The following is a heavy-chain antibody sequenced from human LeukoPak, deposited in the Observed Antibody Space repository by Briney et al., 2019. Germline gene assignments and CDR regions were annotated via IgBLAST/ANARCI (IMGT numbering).Heavy chain of an antibody. J-gene: IGHJ6*03. V-gene: IGHV4-59*01. D-gene: IGHD5-12*01. Sequence: SETLSLTCSVSGGSISSYYWSWIRQPPGKGLEWIGYVYYSGSTDYNPSLKSRVTISVDTSKNQFSLKLSSVTAADTAVYYCARGRYSGYGHNYYYMDVWGKGTTVTVSS. CDR2: VYYSGST. CDR3: ARGRYSGYGHNYYYMDV. CDR1: GGSISSYY.